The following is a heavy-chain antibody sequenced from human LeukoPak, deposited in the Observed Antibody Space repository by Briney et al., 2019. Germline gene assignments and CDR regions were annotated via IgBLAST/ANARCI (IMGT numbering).Heavy chain of an antibody. D-gene: IGHD3-3*01. V-gene: IGHV1-46*01. Sequence: GASVKVSCKATGYTFTSYYMHWMRQAPGQGLEWMGIINPSGGSTSYAQKFQGRVTMTRDTSTSTVYMELSSLRSEDTAVYYCARDKRVAPAFNWFDPWGQGTLVTVSS. J-gene: IGHJ5*02. CDR2: INPSGGST. CDR3: ARDKRVAPAFNWFDP. CDR1: GYTFTSYY.